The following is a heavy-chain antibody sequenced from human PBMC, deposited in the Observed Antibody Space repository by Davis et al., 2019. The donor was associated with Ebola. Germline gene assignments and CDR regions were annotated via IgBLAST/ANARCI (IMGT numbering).Heavy chain of an antibody. V-gene: IGHV5-51*01. J-gene: IGHJ3*02. CDR2: IYPGDSDT. CDR1: GYSFTSYW. D-gene: IGHD1-14*01. CDR3: ACFNRARSARPSAFDI. Sequence: GESLKISCKGSGYSFTSYWIGWVRQMPGKGLEWMGIIYPGDSDTRYSPSFQGQVTISADKSISTAYLQWSSLKASDTAMYYCACFNRARSARPSAFDIWGQGTMVTVSS.